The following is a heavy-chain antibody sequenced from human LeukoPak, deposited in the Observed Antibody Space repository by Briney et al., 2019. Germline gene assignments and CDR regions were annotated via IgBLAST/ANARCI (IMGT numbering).Heavy chain of an antibody. D-gene: IGHD1-7*01. J-gene: IGHJ4*02. CDR1: GFTFSTFA. CDR3: ARDYVTPGITGTTSPLDY. V-gene: IGHV3-23*01. Sequence: PGGSLRLSCAASGFTFSTFAMSWVRQAPGKGLEWVSGIIENGYDKYHADSVKGRFTISRDNSENTLYLQMNSLRADDTAVHYCARDYVTPGITGTTSPLDYWGQGILVSVSS. CDR2: IIENGYDK.